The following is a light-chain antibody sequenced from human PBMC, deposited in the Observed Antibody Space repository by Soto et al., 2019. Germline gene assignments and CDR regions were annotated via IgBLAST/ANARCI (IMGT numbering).Light chain of an antibody. CDR1: QSLVYSDGNAY. V-gene: IGKV2-30*01. CDR2: GAS. Sequence: VVMTQSPLSLPVTLGQPASISCRSSQSLVYSDGNAYLNWFQQRPGQSPRRLIYGASNRDSGVPDRFGGSGSGEDFALHISRVEAEDVAVYYCMQGAHWPPTFGRGTRVEIK. CDR3: MQGAHWPPT. J-gene: IGKJ1*01.